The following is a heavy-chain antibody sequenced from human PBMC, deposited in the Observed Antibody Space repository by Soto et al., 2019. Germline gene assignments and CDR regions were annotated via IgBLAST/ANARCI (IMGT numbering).Heavy chain of an antibody. J-gene: IGHJ5*02. V-gene: IGHV1-69*13. CDR2: IIPIFGTA. D-gene: IGHD3-22*01. Sequence: SVKVSCKASGGTFSSYAISWVRQAPGQGLEWMGGIIPIFGTANYAQKFQGRVTITADESTSTAYMELSSLRSEDTAVYYCARDGYYYDSSGPQGWFDPWGQGTLVTVSS. CDR1: GGTFSSYA. CDR3: ARDGYYYDSSGPQGWFDP.